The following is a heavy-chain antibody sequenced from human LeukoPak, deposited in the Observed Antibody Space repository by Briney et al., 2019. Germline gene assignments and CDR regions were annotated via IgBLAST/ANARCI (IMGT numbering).Heavy chain of an antibody. CDR2: IDPSDSYT. V-gene: IGHV5-10-1*01. J-gene: IGHJ4*02. D-gene: IGHD2-15*01. CDR1: GYSFTSYW. Sequence: GESLKISCKGSGYSFTSYWISWVRQMPRKGPEWMGRIDPSDSYTNYSPSFQGHVTISADKSISTAYLQWSSLKASDTAMYYCARGYCSGGSCYSFDYWGQGTLVTVSS. CDR3: ARGYCSGGSCYSFDY.